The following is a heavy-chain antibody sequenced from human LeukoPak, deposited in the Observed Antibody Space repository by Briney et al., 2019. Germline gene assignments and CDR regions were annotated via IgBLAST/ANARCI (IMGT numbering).Heavy chain of an antibody. D-gene: IGHD3-22*01. J-gene: IGHJ4*02. CDR3: ARGPINYYDSSGYGDC. V-gene: IGHV1-2*02. Sequence: ASVKVSCKASGYTFTGYYMHWVRQAPGQGLEWMGWINPNSGGTNYAQKFQGRVTMTRDTSISTAYMELSRLRSDDTAVYYCARGPINYYDSSGYGDCWGQGTLVTVSS. CDR2: INPNSGGT. CDR1: GYTFTGYY.